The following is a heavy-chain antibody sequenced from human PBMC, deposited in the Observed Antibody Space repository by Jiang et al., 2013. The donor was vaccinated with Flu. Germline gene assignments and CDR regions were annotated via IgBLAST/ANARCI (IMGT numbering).Heavy chain of an antibody. CDR2: IYYSGST. V-gene: IGHV4-39*01. CDR3: ARQGIVVVVAAIAYNWFDP. CDR1: GGSISSSSYY. J-gene: IGHJ5*02. Sequence: GPGLVKPSETLSLTCTVSGGSISSSSYYWGWIRQPPGKGLEWIGSIYYSGSTYYNPSLKSRVTISVDTSKNQFSLKLSSVTAADTAVYYCARQGIVVVVAAIAYNWFDPWGQGTLVTVSS. D-gene: IGHD2-15*01.